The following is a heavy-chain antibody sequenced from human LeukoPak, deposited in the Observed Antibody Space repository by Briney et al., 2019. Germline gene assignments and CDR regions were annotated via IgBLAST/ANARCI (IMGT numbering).Heavy chain of an antibody. CDR3: ARDRTRYCSGGSCYSAGY. CDR1: GFTFDDYG. CDR2: INWNGGST. D-gene: IGHD2-15*01. J-gene: IGHJ4*02. V-gene: IGHV3-20*04. Sequence: GGSLRLSCAASGFTFDDYGMSWVRQAPGKGLEWVSGINWNGGSTGYADSAKGRFTISRDNAKNSLYLQMNSLRAEDTALYYCARDRTRYCSGGSCYSAGYWGQGTLVTVSS.